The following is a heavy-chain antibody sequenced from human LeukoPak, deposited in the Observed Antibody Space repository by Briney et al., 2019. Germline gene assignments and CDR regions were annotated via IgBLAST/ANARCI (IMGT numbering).Heavy chain of an antibody. CDR3: AKASRATLTTVINWFDP. CDR1: GFTFSSYS. CDR2: LSDSGGST. Sequence: GGSLRLSCAASGFTFSSYSMSWVRQAPGKGLEWVSGLSDSGGSTYYADSVKGRFTISRDNSKNTLYLQMNSLRVEDTAVYYCAKASRATLTTVINWFDPWGQGTPVTVSS. J-gene: IGHJ5*02. D-gene: IGHD4-11*01. V-gene: IGHV3-23*01.